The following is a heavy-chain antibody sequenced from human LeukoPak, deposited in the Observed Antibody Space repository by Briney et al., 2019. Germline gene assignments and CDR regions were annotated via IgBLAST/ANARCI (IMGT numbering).Heavy chain of an antibody. Sequence: GGSLRLSCAASGFTFSSYGMHWVRQAPGKGLEWVAVISYDGSNKYYADSVKGRFTISRDNSKNTLYLQMNSLRAEDTAVYYCARVLVPAAYYGMDVWGKGTTVTVSS. V-gene: IGHV3-30*03. D-gene: IGHD2-2*01. J-gene: IGHJ6*04. CDR1: GFTFSSYG. CDR3: ARVLVPAAYYGMDV. CDR2: ISYDGSNK.